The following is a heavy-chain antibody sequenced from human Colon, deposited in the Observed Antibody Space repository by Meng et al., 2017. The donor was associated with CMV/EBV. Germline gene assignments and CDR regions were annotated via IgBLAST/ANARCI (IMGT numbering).Heavy chain of an antibody. CDR3: ARGIAARPRFGY. Sequence: SETLSLTCNVSGGSVYSYYWGWIRQPPGKGLEWIGYIYYSGSTYYNPSLKSRVTISVDTSKNQFSLKLSSVTAADTAVYYCARGIAARPRFGYWGQGTLVTVSS. CDR1: GGSVYSYY. CDR2: IYYSGST. D-gene: IGHD6-6*01. V-gene: IGHV4-59*02. J-gene: IGHJ4*02.